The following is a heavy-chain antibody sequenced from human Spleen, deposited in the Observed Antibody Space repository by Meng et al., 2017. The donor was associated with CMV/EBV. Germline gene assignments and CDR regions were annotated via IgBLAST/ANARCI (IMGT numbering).Heavy chain of an antibody. D-gene: IGHD3-3*01. J-gene: IGHJ6*02. CDR1: GFTFSTYA. V-gene: IGHV3-30*04. CDR2: ISYDGSDK. Sequence: EGSLRLSCAASGFTFSTYALNWVRQAPGKGLEWVAIISYDGSDKYHADAVKGRFTISRDNSKNRLYLRMNSLRPEDAAVYYCARSRALERSYLDVWGQGTTVTVSS. CDR3: ARSRALERSYLDV.